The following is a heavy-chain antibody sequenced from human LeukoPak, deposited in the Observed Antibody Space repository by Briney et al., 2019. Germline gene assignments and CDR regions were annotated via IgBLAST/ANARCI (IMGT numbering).Heavy chain of an antibody. V-gene: IGHV3-7*01. J-gene: IGHJ6*03. CDR3: ARVRYGSGSYYRGNYYYMDV. CDR2: IKQDGSEK. D-gene: IGHD3-10*01. CDR1: GFPFSSYW. Sequence: GGSLRLSCAASGFPFSSYWMSWVRQAPGKGLECVANIKQDGSEKYYVDSVKGRFTISRDNAKNSLYLQMNSLRAEDTAVYYCARVRYGSGSYYRGNYYYMDVWGKGTTVTASS.